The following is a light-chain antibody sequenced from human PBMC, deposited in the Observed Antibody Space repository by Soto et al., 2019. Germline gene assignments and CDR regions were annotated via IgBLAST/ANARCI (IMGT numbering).Light chain of an antibody. CDR2: GAS. CDR3: QQYGSSPYT. Sequence: EIVLTQSPGTLSLSPGERATLSCWASQSVSSNYLAWYQQRPGQAPRLLIYGASGRATGIPDRFSGSGSGTDFTLTISRLEPEDFAVYYCQQYGSSPYTFGQGTKVDIK. V-gene: IGKV3-20*01. J-gene: IGKJ2*01. CDR1: QSVSSNY.